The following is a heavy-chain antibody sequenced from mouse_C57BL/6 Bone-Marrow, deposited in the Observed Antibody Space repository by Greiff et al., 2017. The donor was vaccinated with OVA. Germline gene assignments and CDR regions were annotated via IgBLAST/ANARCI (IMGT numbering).Heavy chain of an antibody. J-gene: IGHJ2*01. D-gene: IGHD2-2*01. CDR3: ARGGLPYYFDY. V-gene: IGHV3-6*01. Sequence: DVKVEESGPGLVKPSQSLSLTCSVTGYSITSGYYWNWIRQFPGNKLEWMGYISYDGSNNYNPSLKNRISITRDTSKNQFFLKLNSVTTEDTATYYCARGGLPYYFDYWGQGTTLTVSS. CDR2: ISYDGSN. CDR1: GYSITSGYY.